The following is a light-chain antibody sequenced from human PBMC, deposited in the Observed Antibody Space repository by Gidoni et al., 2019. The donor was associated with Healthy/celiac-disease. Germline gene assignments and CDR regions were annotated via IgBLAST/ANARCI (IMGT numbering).Light chain of an antibody. J-gene: IGKJ4*01. CDR3: QQYDNLPFT. V-gene: IGKV1-33*01. Sequence: DIQMTQSPSSLSASVGDRVTITCQASQDISNYLNRYQQKPGKAPKLLIYDASNLETGVPSRFSGSGSGTDFTFTISSLQPEDIATYYCQQYDNLPFTFXGXTKVEIK. CDR2: DAS. CDR1: QDISNY.